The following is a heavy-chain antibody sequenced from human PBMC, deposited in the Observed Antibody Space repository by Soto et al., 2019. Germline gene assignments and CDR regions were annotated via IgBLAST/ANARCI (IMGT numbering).Heavy chain of an antibody. CDR3: AEDLYDYGNYHYFGA. J-gene: IGHJ4*02. D-gene: IGHD4-17*01. V-gene: IGHV3-23*01. CDR2: IGGSGGST. CDR1: GFTFNAYA. Sequence: PGGSLRLSCAVSGFTFNAYAMSWVRQAPGKGLQWVSSIGGSGGSTYYAASVKARFTISSDNYKNTLYPQMSSLRAEDTAIYYCAEDLYDYGNYHYFGAWGQGVLVTVSS.